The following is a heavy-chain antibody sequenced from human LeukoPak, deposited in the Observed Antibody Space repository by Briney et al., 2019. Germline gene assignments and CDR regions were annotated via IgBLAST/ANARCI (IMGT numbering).Heavy chain of an antibody. V-gene: IGHV3-74*01. J-gene: IGHJ2*01. Sequence: GGSLRLSCAASGFTFSSYWMHWVRQAPGKGLVWVSRINSDGSSTSYADSVKGRFTISRDNAKNSLYLQMNSLRAEDTALYYCAKDRDQMKSWYFDLWGRGTLVTVSS. CDR3: AKDRDQMKSWYFDL. CDR1: GFTFSSYW. CDR2: INSDGSST. D-gene: IGHD2-2*01.